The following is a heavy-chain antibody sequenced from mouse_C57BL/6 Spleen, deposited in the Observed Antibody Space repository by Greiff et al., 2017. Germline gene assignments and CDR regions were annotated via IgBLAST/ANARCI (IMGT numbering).Heavy chain of an antibody. CDR1: GYAFSSYW. CDR3: ARSGDGSSLYYFDY. CDR2: IYPGDGDT. D-gene: IGHD1-1*01. Sequence: QVQLQQSGAELVKPGASVKISCKASGYAFSSYWMNWVKQRPGKGLEWIGQIYPGDGDTNYTGKFKGKATLTADNSSSTAYMQLSSLTSEDSAVXFCARSGDGSSLYYFDYWGQGTTLTVSS. V-gene: IGHV1-80*01. J-gene: IGHJ2*01.